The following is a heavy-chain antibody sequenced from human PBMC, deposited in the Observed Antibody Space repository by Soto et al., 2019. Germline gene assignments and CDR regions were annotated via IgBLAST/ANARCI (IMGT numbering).Heavy chain of an antibody. CDR1: GFTFSSYA. J-gene: IGHJ4*02. CDR2: INGSGCST. V-gene: IGHV3-23*01. Sequence: EVQLLESGGGLVQPGGSLRLSCAASGFTFSSYAMSWVRQDPGKGLEWVSVINGSGCSTYYADSVKGRFTISRDNSKNSLYLQMNSLRAEDTAVYYCARRTSGWYLDYWGQGTLVTVSS. D-gene: IGHD6-19*01. CDR3: ARRTSGWYLDY.